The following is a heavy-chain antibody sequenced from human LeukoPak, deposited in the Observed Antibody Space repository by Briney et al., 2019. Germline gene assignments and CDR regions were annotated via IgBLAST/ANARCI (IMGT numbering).Heavy chain of an antibody. D-gene: IGHD1-26*01. Sequence: VGSLRLSCAASGFTVSSNYMNWVRQAPGKGLEWVSVIYSGGSTYYADSVKGRFTISRDNSKNTLYLQMNSLSAEDTAVYYCAREASYYFDYWGQGTLVTVSS. J-gene: IGHJ4*02. V-gene: IGHV3-53*01. CDR1: GFTVSSNY. CDR3: AREASYYFDY. CDR2: IYSGGST.